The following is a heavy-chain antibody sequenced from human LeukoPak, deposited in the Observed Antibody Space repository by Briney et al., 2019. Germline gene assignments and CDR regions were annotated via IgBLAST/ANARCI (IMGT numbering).Heavy chain of an antibody. CDR2: ISWNSGTI. Sequence: GGSLRLSCAASGFTFDNYAMNWVRQVPGKGLEWISLISWNSGTIGYADSVKGRFTISRDNANNFLYLQMNSLRAEDTTLYYCARAYKDRSLAGKKEFFQHWGQGTLVTVSS. CDR3: ARAYKDRSLAGKKEFFQH. V-gene: IGHV3-9*01. J-gene: IGHJ1*01. CDR1: GFTFDNYA. D-gene: IGHD6-19*01.